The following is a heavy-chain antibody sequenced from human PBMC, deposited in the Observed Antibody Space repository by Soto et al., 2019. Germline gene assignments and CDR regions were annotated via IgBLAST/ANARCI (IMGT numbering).Heavy chain of an antibody. CDR3: ATDAAVGLFDY. V-gene: IGHV1-18*01. CDR2: ISAYNGNT. J-gene: IGHJ4*02. D-gene: IGHD1-26*01. CDR1: GYTFTSYG. Sequence: QVQLVQSGAEVKKPGASVKVSCKASGYTFTSYGISWVRQAPGQGLEWMGWISAYNGNTNYAQKLQGRXTXPXXTSTSTAYMALRSLRSDDPAVYYCATDAAVGLFDYWGQGTLVTVSS.